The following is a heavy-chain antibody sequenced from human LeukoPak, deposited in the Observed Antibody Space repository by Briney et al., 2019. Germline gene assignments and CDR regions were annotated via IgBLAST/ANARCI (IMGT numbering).Heavy chain of an antibody. V-gene: IGHV5-51*01. CDR1: GYSFTNYW. CDR2: IYPRDSDT. J-gene: IGHJ4*02. D-gene: IGHD2/OR15-2a*01. Sequence: PGESLKISCKGSGYSFTNYWIAWVRQMPGKGLERMGIIYPRDSDTRYSPSFQGQVTISADKSISTVYLHLSSLKASDTAMYYCARHLSTYYYFDYWGQGTLVTVSS. CDR3: ARHLSTYYYFDY.